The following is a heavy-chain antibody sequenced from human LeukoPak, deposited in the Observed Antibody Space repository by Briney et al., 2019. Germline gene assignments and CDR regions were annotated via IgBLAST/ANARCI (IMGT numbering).Heavy chain of an antibody. V-gene: IGHV3-7*01. CDR3: TRSGSGYFDY. CDR2: IKQDGSEK. J-gene: IGHJ4*02. CDR1: GITLSVYW. Sequence: GGSLRLSCAASGITLSVYWMSWVRQAPGKGLEWVANIKQDGSEKYYRDSVQGRFTISRDNAKNSLYLQMNSLRAEDTAVYYCTRSGSGYFDYWGQGSLVTVSS.